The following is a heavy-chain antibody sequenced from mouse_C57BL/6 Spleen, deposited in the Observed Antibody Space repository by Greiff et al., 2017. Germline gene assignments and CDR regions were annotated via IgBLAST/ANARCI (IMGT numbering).Heavy chain of an antibody. CDR3: ARKRIYYGSYPWYFDV. Sequence: QVQLQQSGAELMKPGASVKLSCKATGYTFTGYWIEWVKQRPGHGLEWIGEILPGSGSTNYNEKFKGKATLTADTSSNTAYMQLSSLTTEDSAIYYGARKRIYYGSYPWYFDVWGTGTTVTVSS. CDR2: ILPGSGST. D-gene: IGHD2-1*01. V-gene: IGHV1-9*01. CDR1: GYTFTGYW. J-gene: IGHJ1*03.